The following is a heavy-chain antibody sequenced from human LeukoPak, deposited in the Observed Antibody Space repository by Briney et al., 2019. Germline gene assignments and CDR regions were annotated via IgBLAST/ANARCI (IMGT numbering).Heavy chain of an antibody. CDR2: ISGSGDST. J-gene: IGHJ4*02. CDR1: GFTFSSYG. D-gene: IGHD1-26*01. Sequence: PGGSLRLSCAASGFTFSSYGMPWVRQAPGKGLEWVSGISGSGDSTYYADSVKGRFTISRDNSKNTLYLQMNSLRAEDTAVYYRAKDPRRGVGFVGATFDYWGQGTLVSVPS. V-gene: IGHV3-23*01. CDR3: AKDPRRGVGFVGATFDY.